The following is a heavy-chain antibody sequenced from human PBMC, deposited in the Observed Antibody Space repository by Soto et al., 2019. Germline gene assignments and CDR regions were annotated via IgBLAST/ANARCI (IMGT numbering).Heavy chain of an antibody. CDR3: AKIPSRGMIFGAGS. CDR1: GLIFGNLV. V-gene: IGHV3-23*01. Sequence: VQLLESGGGWVRRGGSWRLSCAASGLIFGNLVRNGVGRVPGRGREWVSAMDKSGEVSFYADAVKGRFIISRDNSKDTAFLHMNNLRPEDTAFYYCAKIPSRGMIFGAGSWGQGTLVTVAS. J-gene: IGHJ5*02. D-gene: IGHD3-3*01. CDR2: MDKSGEVS.